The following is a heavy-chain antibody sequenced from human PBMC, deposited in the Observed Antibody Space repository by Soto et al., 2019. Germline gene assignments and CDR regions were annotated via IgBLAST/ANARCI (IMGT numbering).Heavy chain of an antibody. Sequence: QLQLVQSGAEVKKPGSSVKVSCKASGGTFSNFAINWVRQAPGQGLEWMGGIIPVFGKAKYAQKFQGRLQFTADESSSTAYIEVNSLTSEDTAVYYCARGSPTTVTTWFDPWGQGTLVTVSS. V-gene: IGHV1-69*01. CDR1: GGTFSNFA. CDR3: ARGSPTTVTTWFDP. D-gene: IGHD4-17*01. CDR2: IIPVFGKA. J-gene: IGHJ5*02.